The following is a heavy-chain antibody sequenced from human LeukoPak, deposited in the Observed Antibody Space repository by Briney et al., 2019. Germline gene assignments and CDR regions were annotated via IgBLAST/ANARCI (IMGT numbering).Heavy chain of an antibody. D-gene: IGHD6-13*01. V-gene: IGHV3-30*04. CDR2: ISADGRDK. CDR1: GFSFSDYA. CDR3: ATPLTSKWSSSWYSGHFDY. J-gene: IGHJ4*02. Sequence: PGEFLRLSCVASGFSFSDYAIHWVRQAPGKGLEWVAVISADGRDKYYIDSVRGRFTISRDNSKTTVFLQMNSLEVEDTAVYYCATPLTSKWSSSWYSGHFDYWGQGALVTVPS.